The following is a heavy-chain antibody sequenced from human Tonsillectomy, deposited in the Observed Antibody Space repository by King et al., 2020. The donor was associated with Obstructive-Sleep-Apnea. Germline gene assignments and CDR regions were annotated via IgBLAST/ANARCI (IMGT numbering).Heavy chain of an antibody. V-gene: IGHV3-11*01. D-gene: IGHD5-18*01. Sequence: QLVQSGGGLVKPGGSLRLSCAASGFTFSDYYMSWIRQAPGKGLECISYISSGGGIIFYAASVKGRFTISRDNAKNSLYLQMNSLGAEDTAVYFCASPLAGYKLVWGQGTLVSVSS. CDR2: ISSGGGII. J-gene: IGHJ4*02. CDR1: GFTFSDYY. CDR3: ASPLAGYKLV.